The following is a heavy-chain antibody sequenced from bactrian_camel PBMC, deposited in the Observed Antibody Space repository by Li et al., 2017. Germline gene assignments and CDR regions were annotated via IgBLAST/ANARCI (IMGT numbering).Heavy chain of an antibody. CDR2: HYTGTATT. J-gene: IGHJ4*01. CDR3: AAESWVHGGDCRTSGD. V-gene: IGHV3S1*01. D-gene: IGHD6*01. Sequence: VESGGGSVQAGGSLRLSCSSGGYNFASACMGWFRQAPGKEREAVAAHYTGTATTYVADSVKGRFTISKDNAKNGLYLQMNNLKPEDTAVYYCAAESWVHGGDCRTSGDWGQGTQVTVS. CDR1: GYNFASAC.